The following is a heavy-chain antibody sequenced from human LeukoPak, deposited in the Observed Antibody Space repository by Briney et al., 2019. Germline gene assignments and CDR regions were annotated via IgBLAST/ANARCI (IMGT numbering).Heavy chain of an antibody. D-gene: IGHD4-17*01. V-gene: IGHV4-4*07. J-gene: IGHJ6*03. CDR2: IYTSGST. CDR3: ARATVTTLNYYYYMDV. CDR1: GGSISSYY. Sequence: PSETLSLTCTVSGGSISSYYWSWIRQPAGKGLGWIGRIYTSGSTNYNPSLKSRVTISVDKSKNQFSLKLSSLTAADTAVYYCARATVTTLNYYYYMDVWGKGTTVTVSS.